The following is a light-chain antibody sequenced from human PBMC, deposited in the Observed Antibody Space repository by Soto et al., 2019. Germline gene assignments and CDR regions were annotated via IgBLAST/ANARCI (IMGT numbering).Light chain of an antibody. CDR1: QSVSSSY. V-gene: IGKV3-20*01. Sequence: EMVLTQSPGTLSLSPGDRATLSCRASQSVSSSYFAWYQQKPGQAPRLLIYGASTRATGIPDRFSGSGSGTDFTLTITRLEPEDFAVYYCQQYGTSLYTFGQGTKVDIK. CDR3: QQYGTSLYT. CDR2: GAS. J-gene: IGKJ2*01.